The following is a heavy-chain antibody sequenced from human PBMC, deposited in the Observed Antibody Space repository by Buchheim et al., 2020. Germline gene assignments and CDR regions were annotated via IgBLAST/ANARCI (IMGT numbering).Heavy chain of an antibody. V-gene: IGHV3-11*05. Sequence: QVQLVESGGGLVKPGGSLRLSCAASGFTFSDYYMSWIRQAPGKGLEWVSYISSSSSYTNYADSVKGRFPISRDNAKNSLYLQMNSLRAEDTAVYYCARGPEYCSGGSCYWGGYYYYGMDVWGQGTT. CDR2: ISSSSSYT. D-gene: IGHD2-15*01. CDR3: ARGPEYCSGGSCYWGGYYYYGMDV. CDR1: GFTFSDYY. J-gene: IGHJ6*02.